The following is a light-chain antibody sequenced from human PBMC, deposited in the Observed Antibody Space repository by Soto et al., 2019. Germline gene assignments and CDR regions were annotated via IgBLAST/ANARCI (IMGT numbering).Light chain of an antibody. CDR2: GAS. V-gene: IGKV3-20*01. Sequence: EIVLTQSPGTLSLSPGERATLSCRASQSVSSSYLAWYQQKPGQAPRLLIYGASSRATGIPDRFSGSGSGTDFTLTISRLEPEDFAVYYCQQYGSSPPWTFVKGTKVEIK. J-gene: IGKJ1*01. CDR1: QSVSSSY. CDR3: QQYGSSPPWT.